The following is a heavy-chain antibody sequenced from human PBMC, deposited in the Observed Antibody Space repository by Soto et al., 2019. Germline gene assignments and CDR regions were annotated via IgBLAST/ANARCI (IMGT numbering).Heavy chain of an antibody. CDR3: AKDHVTLRY. D-gene: IGHD2-21*02. J-gene: IGHJ4*02. V-gene: IGHV3-30*18. CDR2: ISYDGSNK. Sequence: GGSLRLSCAASGFTFSSYGMHWVRQAPGKGLEWVAVISYDGSNKYYADSVKGRFTISRDNSKNTLYLQMNSLRAEDTAVYYCAKDHVTLRYWGQGTLVTVSS. CDR1: GFTFSSYG.